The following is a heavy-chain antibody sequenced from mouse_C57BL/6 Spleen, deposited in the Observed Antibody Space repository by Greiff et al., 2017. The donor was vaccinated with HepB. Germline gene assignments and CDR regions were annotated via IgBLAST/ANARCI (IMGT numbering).Heavy chain of an antibody. CDR2: INPNNGGT. V-gene: IGHV1-18*01. CDR1: GYTFTDYN. D-gene: IGHD3-3*01. J-gene: IGHJ3*01. Sequence: EVQLVESGPELVKPGASVKIPCKASGYTFTDYNMDWVKQSHGKSLEWIGDINPNNGGTIYNQKFKGKATLTVDKSSSTAYMELRSLTSEDTAVYYCALGYFAYWGQGTLVTVSA. CDR3: ALGYFAY.